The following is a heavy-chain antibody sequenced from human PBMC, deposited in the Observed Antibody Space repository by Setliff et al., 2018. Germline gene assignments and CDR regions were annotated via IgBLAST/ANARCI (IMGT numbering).Heavy chain of an antibody. D-gene: IGHD3-16*01. V-gene: IGHV1-2*06. CDR3: ARDGGGDSDAFDI. CDR2: XXXXXXXX. Sequence: XSVKVSCXASGYTFTGYYMYWVRQAPGQGXXXXGXXXXXXXXXXXXXXXQGRVTMTSDTSISTAYMELGRLRSDDTAVYFCARDGGGDSDAFDIWGQGTTVT. CDR1: GYTFTGYY. J-gene: IGHJ3*02.